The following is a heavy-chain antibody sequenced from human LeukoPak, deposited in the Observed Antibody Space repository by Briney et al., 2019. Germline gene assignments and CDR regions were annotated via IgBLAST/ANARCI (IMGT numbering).Heavy chain of an antibody. D-gene: IGHD6-19*01. J-gene: IGHJ3*02. Sequence: GGSLRLSCAASGFTFSSYSMNWVRQAPGKGLEWVSYISSSSSTIYYADSVKGRFTISRDNAKNSLYLQMNSMRDEDLVVYYCARSISSGWGPDVFDIWGQGTMVTVSS. CDR3: ARSISSGWGPDVFDI. CDR2: ISSSSSTI. V-gene: IGHV3-48*02. CDR1: GFTFSSYS.